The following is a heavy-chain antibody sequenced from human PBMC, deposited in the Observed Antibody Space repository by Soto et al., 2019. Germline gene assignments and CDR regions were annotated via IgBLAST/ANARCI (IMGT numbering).Heavy chain of an antibody. V-gene: IGHV3-74*01. CDR3: ARGLSVGVPY. CDR2: INSDGSST. J-gene: IGHJ4*02. CDR1: GFTFSNYW. D-gene: IGHD2-15*01. Sequence: EVQLVESGGGLVQPGGSLRLSCAVSGFTFSNYWMHWVRQAPGKGLVWVSRINSDGSSTSYADSVKGRFTISRDNAKNTLYLEINSLRAEDTAVYYCARGLSVGVPYWGQGTQVIVSS.